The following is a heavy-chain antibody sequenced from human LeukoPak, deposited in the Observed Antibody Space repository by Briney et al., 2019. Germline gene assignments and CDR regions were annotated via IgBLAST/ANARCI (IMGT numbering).Heavy chain of an antibody. V-gene: IGHV3-53*01. CDR3: ARDHSSSTFDP. J-gene: IGHJ5*02. Sequence: PGGSLRLSCAASGFTVSSNYMSWVRQAPGRGLEWVSVIYSGGSTYYADSVKGRFTISRDNSKNTLYLLMNSLRAEDTAVYYCARDHSSSTFDPWGQGTLVTVSS. D-gene: IGHD6-6*01. CDR1: GFTVSSNY. CDR2: IYSGGST.